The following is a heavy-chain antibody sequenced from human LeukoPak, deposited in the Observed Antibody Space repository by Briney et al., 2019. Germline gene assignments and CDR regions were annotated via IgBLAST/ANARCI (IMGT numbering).Heavy chain of an antibody. V-gene: IGHV3-23*01. CDR2: ITGSGDDT. J-gene: IGHJ3*02. D-gene: IGHD3-3*01. CDR1: AFTFSSYA. CDR3: AKDRGSTMWYKDAFHI. Sequence: GGSLRLSCAASAFTFSSYAMSWVRQAPGKGLEWVSAITGSGDDTYYADSVKGRFTISRDNSKNTLYLQMNSLRVDDTAVYYCAKDRGSTMWYKDAFHIWGLGTMVTVSS.